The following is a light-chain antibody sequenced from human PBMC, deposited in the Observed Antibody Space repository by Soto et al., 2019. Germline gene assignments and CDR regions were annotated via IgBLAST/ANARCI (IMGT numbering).Light chain of an antibody. J-gene: IGKJ1*01. Sequence: DIQMIQSPSSLSASVGDRVSVTCRTSQNITQFLNWYQEKPGKAPKVLIYVTSNLENGVQSRFSGSGSGTHYTLSISSLQPEDFATYYWQQTFSAPGTFGPGTRVEVK. V-gene: IGKV1-39*01. CDR3: QQTFSAPGT. CDR1: QNITQF. CDR2: VTS.